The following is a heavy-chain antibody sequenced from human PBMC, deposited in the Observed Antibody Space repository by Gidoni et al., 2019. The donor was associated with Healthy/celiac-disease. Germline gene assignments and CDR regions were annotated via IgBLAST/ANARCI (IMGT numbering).Heavy chain of an antibody. Sequence: QKFQGRVTITADEPTSTAYMELSSLRSEDTAVYYCASTSGSYYDGRTFDYWGQGTLVTVSS. CDR3: ASTSGSYYDGRTFDY. J-gene: IGHJ4*02. V-gene: IGHV1-69*01. D-gene: IGHD1-26*01.